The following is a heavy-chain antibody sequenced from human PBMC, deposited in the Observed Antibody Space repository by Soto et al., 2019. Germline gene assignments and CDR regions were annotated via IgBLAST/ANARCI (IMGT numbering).Heavy chain of an antibody. CDR3: ARDMGFGLSDY. Sequence: QVQLVQSGAEVKKPGASVKVPCKASGYTFTSYAMHWVRQAPGQRLEWMGWINAGNGITKYSQKFQGRVTITRDTSASTAYMELSSLRSEDTAVYYCARDMGFGLSDYWGQGTLVTVSS. V-gene: IGHV1-3*01. CDR2: INAGNGIT. J-gene: IGHJ4*02. D-gene: IGHD3-10*01. CDR1: GYTFTSYA.